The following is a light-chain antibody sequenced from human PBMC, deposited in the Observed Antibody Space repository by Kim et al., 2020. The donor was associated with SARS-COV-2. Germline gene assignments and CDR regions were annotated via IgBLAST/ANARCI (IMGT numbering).Light chain of an antibody. J-gene: IGKJ5*01. V-gene: IGKV3-20*01. CDR1: QSVSSVY. CDR3: QQYGNSPIT. Sequence: SPGERAALSCWASQSVSSVYLAWYQQKPGQAPRLVIYGASSRATGIPDRFSGGGSGTDFTLTISRLEPEDFAVYYCQQYGNSPITFGQGTRLEIK. CDR2: GAS.